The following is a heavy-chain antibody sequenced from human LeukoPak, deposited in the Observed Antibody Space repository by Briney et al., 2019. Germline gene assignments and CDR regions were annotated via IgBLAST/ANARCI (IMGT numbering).Heavy chain of an antibody. CDR2: ISAYNGNT. D-gene: IGHD3-22*01. CDR1: GYTFTSYG. V-gene: IGHV1-18*01. J-gene: IGHJ4*02. CDR3: ARDLIYYDSSGPQAY. Sequence: ASVKVSCKASGYTFTSYGISWVRQAPGQGLEWMGWISAYNGNTNYAQKLQGRVTTTTDTSTSTAYMELRSLRSDDTAVYYCARDLIYYDSSGPQAYGGGGPLVTVPS.